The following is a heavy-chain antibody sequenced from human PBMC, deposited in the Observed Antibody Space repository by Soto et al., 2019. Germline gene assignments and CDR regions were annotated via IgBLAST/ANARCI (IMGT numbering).Heavy chain of an antibody. V-gene: IGHV3-21*01. J-gene: IGHJ3*02. CDR1: GFTFSSYS. D-gene: IGHD4-17*01. CDR3: ARDRSDYGAFDI. CDR2: ISSSSSYI. Sequence: VQLVESGGGLVQPGGSLRLSCAASGFTFSSYSMNWVRQAPGKGLEWVSSISSSSSYIYYADSVKGRFTISRDNAKNSLYLQMNSLRAEDTAVYYCARDRSDYGAFDIWGQGTMVTVSS.